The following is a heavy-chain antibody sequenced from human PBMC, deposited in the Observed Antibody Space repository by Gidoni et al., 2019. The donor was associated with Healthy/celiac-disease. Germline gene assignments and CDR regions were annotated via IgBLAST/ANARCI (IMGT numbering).Heavy chain of an antibody. Sequence: QLQLQESGPGLVMPSETLSLTCTVSCGSLSSSSYYWGWIRQPPGKGREWIGSIYYSGSTYYNPSLKSRVTISVDTSKNQFSLKLSSVTAADTAVYYCARGFSGWDAFDIWGQGTMVTVSS. CDR3: ARGFSGWDAFDI. J-gene: IGHJ3*02. CDR1: CGSLSSSSYY. D-gene: IGHD3-22*01. V-gene: IGHV4-39*01. CDR2: IYYSGST.